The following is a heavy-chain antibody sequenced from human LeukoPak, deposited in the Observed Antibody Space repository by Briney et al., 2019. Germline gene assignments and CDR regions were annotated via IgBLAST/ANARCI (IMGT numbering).Heavy chain of an antibody. Sequence: GGSLRLSCVASGFLLSNYAMSWVRQVPGKGLEWVSATSSSDDGTYSADSVRGRFTISRDNSKNTLYLQMNRLRVEDAALYYCARAPVTSCRGAFCYPFDYWGQGILVTVPS. D-gene: IGHD2-21*01. J-gene: IGHJ4*02. V-gene: IGHV3-23*01. CDR2: TSSSDDGT. CDR3: ARAPVTSCRGAFCYPFDY. CDR1: GFLLSNYA.